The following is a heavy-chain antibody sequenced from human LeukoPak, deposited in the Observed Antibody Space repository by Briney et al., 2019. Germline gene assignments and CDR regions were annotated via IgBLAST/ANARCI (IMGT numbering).Heavy chain of an antibody. CDR2: INSDGSNT. V-gene: IGHV3-74*01. D-gene: IGHD6-13*01. Sequence: GRSLRLSCAASGFTFSSYWMHWVRQAPGKGLVWVSRINSDGSNTNYADSVKGRFTISRDNAKNTLYLQMNSLRAEDTAVYYCARATAAPSFDYWGQGTLVTVSS. CDR1: GFTFSSYW. J-gene: IGHJ4*02. CDR3: ARATAAPSFDY.